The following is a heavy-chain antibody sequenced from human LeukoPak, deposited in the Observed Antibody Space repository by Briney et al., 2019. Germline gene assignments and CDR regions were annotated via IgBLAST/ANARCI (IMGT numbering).Heavy chain of an antibody. D-gene: IGHD4-17*01. CDR1: GFTFGNYW. V-gene: IGHV3-74*01. CDR3: ARGSDETVTISGWFDP. Sequence: GGSLRLSCVASGFTFGNYWMHWVRQGPGKGLVWVSRLNSDGRTTTYADSVKGRFTISRDNAKNTLYLQMNSLRAEDTAVYYCARGSDETVTISGWFDPWGQGTLVTVSS. CDR2: LNSDGRTT. J-gene: IGHJ5*02.